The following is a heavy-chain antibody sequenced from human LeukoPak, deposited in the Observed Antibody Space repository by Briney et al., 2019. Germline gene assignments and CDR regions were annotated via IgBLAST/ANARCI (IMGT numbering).Heavy chain of an antibody. Sequence: ASVKASCKASGYTFTGYYMHWVRQAPGQGLEWMGWINPNSGGTNYAQKFQGRVTMTRDTSISTAYMELSRLRSDDTAVYYCARASALLYQNWFDPWGQGTLVTVSS. CDR2: INPNSGGT. D-gene: IGHD2-2*02. V-gene: IGHV1-2*02. J-gene: IGHJ5*02. CDR3: ARASALLYQNWFDP. CDR1: GYTFTGYY.